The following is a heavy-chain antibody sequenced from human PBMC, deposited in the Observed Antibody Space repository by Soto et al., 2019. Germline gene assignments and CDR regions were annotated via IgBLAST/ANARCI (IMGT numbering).Heavy chain of an antibody. Sequence: GASVKVSCKASGYTFTSYGISWVRQAPGQGLEWMGWISAYNGNTNYAQKLQGRVTMTTDTSTSTAYMELRSLRSDDTAVYYCARDLAPMITFGGVITDYWGQGTLVTVS. CDR2: ISAYNGNT. CDR3: ARDLAPMITFGGVITDY. D-gene: IGHD3-16*01. V-gene: IGHV1-18*04. CDR1: GYTFTSYG. J-gene: IGHJ4*02.